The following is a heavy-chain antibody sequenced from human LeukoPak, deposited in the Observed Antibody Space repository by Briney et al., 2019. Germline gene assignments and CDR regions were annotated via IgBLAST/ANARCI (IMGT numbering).Heavy chain of an antibody. Sequence: SETLSLTCTVSGGSISSSSYYWGWIRQTPGKGMEWIGSIYYSGSTYYNPSLKSQVTISVDTSKNQFSLKLSSVTAADTAVYYCARTAGITGTTDAFDIWGQGTMLTVSS. CDR2: IYYSGST. V-gene: IGHV4-39*01. CDR3: ARTAGITGTTDAFDI. D-gene: IGHD1-7*01. J-gene: IGHJ3*02. CDR1: GGSISSSSYY.